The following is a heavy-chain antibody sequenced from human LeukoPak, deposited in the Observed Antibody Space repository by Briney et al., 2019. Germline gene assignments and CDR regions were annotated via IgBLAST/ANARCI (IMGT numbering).Heavy chain of an antibody. J-gene: IGHJ3*02. D-gene: IGHD2-21*02. Sequence: GGSLRLSCAASGFTFSSYGMSWVRQAPGKGLAWVSSISVTGGSTYYADSVRGRFTISRDNAKNSLYLQMNSLRAEDTAVYYCAREDEGDYAFDIWGQGTMVTVSS. V-gene: IGHV3-23*01. CDR3: AREDEGDYAFDI. CDR2: ISVTGGST. CDR1: GFTFSSYG.